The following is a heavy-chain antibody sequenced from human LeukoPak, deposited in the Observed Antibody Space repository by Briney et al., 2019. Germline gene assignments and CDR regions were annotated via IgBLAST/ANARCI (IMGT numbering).Heavy chain of an antibody. CDR3: AKILRQDYYYGMDV. J-gene: IGHJ6*02. CDR1: GFTFSSYG. Sequence: GGSLRLSCAASGFTFSSYGMHWVRQAPGKGLEWVAVIWYDGSNKYYADSVKGRFTIPRDNSKNTLYLQMNSLRAEDTAVYYCAKILRQDYYYGMDVWGQGTTVTVSS. D-gene: IGHD4-17*01. V-gene: IGHV3-30*02. CDR2: IWYDGSNK.